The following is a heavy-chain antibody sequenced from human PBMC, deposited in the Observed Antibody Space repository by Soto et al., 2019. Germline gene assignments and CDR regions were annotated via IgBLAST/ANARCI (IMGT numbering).Heavy chain of an antibody. J-gene: IGHJ4*02. CDR1: GFTFSSYA. D-gene: IGHD2-2*01. CDR3: AKYGCSSTSCQCDY. Sequence: GGSLRLSCAASGFTFSSYAMTWVRQAPGKGLEWVSAIGGSGAYTYYANSVKGRFTISRDNSKNTLYLQLNSLRAEDTAVYYCAKYGCSSTSCQCDYWGQGTRVTVSS. V-gene: IGHV3-23*01. CDR2: IGGSGAYT.